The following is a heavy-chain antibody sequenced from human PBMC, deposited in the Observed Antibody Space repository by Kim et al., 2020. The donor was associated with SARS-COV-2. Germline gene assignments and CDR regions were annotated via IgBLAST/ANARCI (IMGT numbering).Heavy chain of an antibody. V-gene: IGHV1-69*04. CDR2: IIPILGIA. J-gene: IGHJ4*02. CDR3: ARGAIAAAAGFDY. CDR1: GGTFSSYA. Sequence: SVKVSCKASGGTFSSYAISWVRQAPGQGLEWMGRIIPILGIANYAQKFQGRVTITADKSTSTAYMELSSLRSEDTAVYYCARGAIAAAAGFDYWGQGTLVTVSS. D-gene: IGHD6-13*01.